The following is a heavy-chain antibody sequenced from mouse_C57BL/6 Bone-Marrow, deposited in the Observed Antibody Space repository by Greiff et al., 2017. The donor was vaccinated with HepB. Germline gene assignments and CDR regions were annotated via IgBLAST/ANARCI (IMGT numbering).Heavy chain of an antibody. CDR3: ARAYYGGYAMDY. CDR2: SRNKANDYTT. D-gene: IGHD1-1*02. V-gene: IGHV7-1*01. Sequence: EVKLMESGGGLVRSGRSLRLSCATSGFTFSDFYMEWVRQAPGKGLEWIAASRNKANDYTTEYSASVKGRFIVSRDTSQSILYIQRNGLRAEDTAIYYCARAYYGGYAMDYWGQGTSVTVSS. CDR1: GFTFSDFY. J-gene: IGHJ4*01.